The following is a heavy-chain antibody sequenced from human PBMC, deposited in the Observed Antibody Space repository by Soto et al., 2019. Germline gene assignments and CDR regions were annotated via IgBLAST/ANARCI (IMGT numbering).Heavy chain of an antibody. J-gene: IGHJ6*01. V-gene: IGHV4-30-2*01. CDR1: GGSVSSGSYY. CDR3: ARAHYYYGMDV. CDR2: IYQSGSS. Sequence: SETLSLTCAVSGGSVSSGSYYWSWIRQPPGKGLEWIGYIYQSGSSYYNPSLKSRVTISIDRSKNQFSLKLSSVTAADTAMYYCARAHYYYGMDVWGQGTTVTVSS.